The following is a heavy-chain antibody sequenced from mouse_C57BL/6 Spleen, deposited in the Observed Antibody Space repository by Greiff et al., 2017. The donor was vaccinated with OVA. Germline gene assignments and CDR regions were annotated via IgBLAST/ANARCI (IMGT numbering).Heavy chain of an antibody. D-gene: IGHD2-5*01. CDR2: IDPSDSET. Sequence: QVQLKQPGAELVRPGSSVKLSCKASGYTFTSYWMHWVKQRPIQGLEWIGNIDPSDSETHYNQKFKDKATLTVDKSSSTAYMQLSSLTSEDSAVYYCAIGGTSNFYWYFDVWGTGTTVTVSS. J-gene: IGHJ1*03. CDR3: AIGGTSNFYWYFDV. V-gene: IGHV1-52*01. CDR1: GYTFTSYW.